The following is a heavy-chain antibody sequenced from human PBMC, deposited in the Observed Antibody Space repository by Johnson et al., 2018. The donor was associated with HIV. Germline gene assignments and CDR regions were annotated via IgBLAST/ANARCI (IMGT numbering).Heavy chain of an antibody. J-gene: IGHJ3*02. CDR1: GFTFSSYA. D-gene: IGHD3-10*01. V-gene: IGHV3-33*08. Sequence: QVQLVESGGGVVQPGRSLRLSCAASGFTFSSYAMHRVRPAPGKGLEWVAVIWYDGSNKYYADSVKGRFIISRDNSENTLYLQMNSLRAEDMAVYYCAREIIFRGAFDIWGQGTMVTVSS. CDR2: IWYDGSNK. CDR3: AREIIFRGAFDI.